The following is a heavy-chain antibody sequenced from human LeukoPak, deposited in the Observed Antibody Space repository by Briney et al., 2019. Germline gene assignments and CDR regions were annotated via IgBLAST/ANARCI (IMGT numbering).Heavy chain of an antibody. CDR3: AKDGSVVISALDY. J-gene: IGHJ4*02. V-gene: IGHV3-23*01. D-gene: IGHD3-22*01. CDR1: GFTFSRYD. CDR2: ISGSAGST. Sequence: PGGSLRLSCAASGFTFSRYDMSWVRQAPGKGLEWVSTISGSAGSTYYADSVKGRFTFSRDNSKNTLYLQMNSLRAEDTAVYYCAKDGSVVISALDYWGQGTLVTVSS.